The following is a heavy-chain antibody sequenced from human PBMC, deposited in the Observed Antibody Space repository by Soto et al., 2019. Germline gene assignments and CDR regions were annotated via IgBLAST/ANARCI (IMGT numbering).Heavy chain of an antibody. V-gene: IGHV3-15*01. J-gene: IGHJ4*02. Sequence: GGSLRLSCAASGFTFTYAWMSWVRQAPGKGPEWVGRIKSKTDGGTTDYAAPVKGRFTISRDDSKDTLYLQMNSLKIQDTAVYYCTHDYGDYRYYFDYWGPGTLVTVSS. D-gene: IGHD4-17*01. CDR3: THDYGDYRYYFDY. CDR2: IKSKTDGGTT. CDR1: GFTFTYAW.